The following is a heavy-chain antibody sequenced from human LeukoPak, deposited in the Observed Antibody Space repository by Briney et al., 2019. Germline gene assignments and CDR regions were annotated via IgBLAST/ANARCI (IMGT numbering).Heavy chain of an antibody. CDR3: ARVLVTALVGFDY. D-gene: IGHD2-21*02. CDR1: GYTFTVYY. CDR2: INPNSGDT. J-gene: IGHJ4*02. Sequence: ASVTVSYKASGYTFTVYYIHWVRQAPGQGLEWLGWINPNSGDTNYAQKFQGRVTMTRDTSISTAFMELSRLASDDTAVYYCARVLVTALVGFDYWGQGTLVTVSS. V-gene: IGHV1-2*02.